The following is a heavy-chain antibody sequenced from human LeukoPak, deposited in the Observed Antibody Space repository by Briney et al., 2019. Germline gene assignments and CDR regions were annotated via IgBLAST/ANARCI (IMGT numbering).Heavy chain of an antibody. D-gene: IGHD6-19*01. J-gene: IGHJ3*02. V-gene: IGHV4-34*01. Sequence: PSETLSLTCAVYGGSFSGYYWSWIRQPPGKGLEWIGEINHSGSTNYSPSLKSRVTISVDTSKNQFSLKLSSVTAADTAVYYCARFTNSSVDAFDIWGQGTMVTVSS. CDR1: GGSFSGYY. CDR3: ARFTNSSVDAFDI. CDR2: INHSGST.